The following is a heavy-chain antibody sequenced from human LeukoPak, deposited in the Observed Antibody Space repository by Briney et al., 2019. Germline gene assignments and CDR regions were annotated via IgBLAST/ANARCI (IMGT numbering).Heavy chain of an antibody. J-gene: IGHJ4*02. CDR2: IGSDGNKK. CDR3: ARGRYSSSVKDY. Sequence: GGSLRLSCAASGFTFSSYAMHWVRQAPGKGLEWVALIGSDGNKKYYVDSVQGGLSISSDNSNNTLYLQRNSLGVEETAVYYCARGRYSSSVKDYWGQGTLVTVSS. D-gene: IGHD6-13*01. CDR1: GFTFSSYA. V-gene: IGHV3-33*01.